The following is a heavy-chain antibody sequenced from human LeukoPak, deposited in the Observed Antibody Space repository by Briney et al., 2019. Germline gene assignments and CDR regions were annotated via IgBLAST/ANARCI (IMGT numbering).Heavy chain of an antibody. Sequence: GGSLRLSCAASGFTFSSYEMNWVRQAPGKGLERVSYISSSGSTIYYADSVKGRFTISRDNAKNSLYLQMNSLRAEDTAVYYCASDGWFGELATPLVNWGQGTLVTVSS. CDR3: ASDGWFGELATPLVN. CDR1: GFTFSSYE. J-gene: IGHJ4*02. CDR2: ISSSGSTI. D-gene: IGHD3-10*01. V-gene: IGHV3-48*03.